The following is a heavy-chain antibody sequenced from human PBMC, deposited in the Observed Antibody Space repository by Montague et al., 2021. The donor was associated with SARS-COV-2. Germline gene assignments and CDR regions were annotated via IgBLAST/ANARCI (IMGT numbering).Heavy chain of an antibody. CDR3: AHRRPLYYYDSSLSTFDY. Sequence: PALVKPTQTLTLTCTFSGFSLSTSGVGVGWIRQPPGKALEWLALIYWDDDKRYSPSLKSRLTNTKDTSKNQVVLTMTNMDPVDTATYYCAHRRPLYYYDSSLSTFDYWGQGTLVTVSS. V-gene: IGHV2-5*02. J-gene: IGHJ4*02. CDR2: IYWDDDK. D-gene: IGHD3-22*01. CDR1: GFSLSTSGVG.